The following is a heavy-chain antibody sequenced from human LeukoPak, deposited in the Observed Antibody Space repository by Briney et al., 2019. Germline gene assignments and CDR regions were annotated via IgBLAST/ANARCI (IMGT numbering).Heavy chain of an antibody. J-gene: IGHJ4*02. D-gene: IGHD3-22*01. CDR2: INHSGST. CDR1: GGSFSGYY. V-gene: IGHV4-34*01. Sequence: SETLSLTCAVYGGSFSGYYWSWIRQPPGKGLEWIGEINHSGSTNYNPSLKSRVTISVDTSKNQFSLKLSSVTAADTAVYYCARARPKYYYDSSGPYFDYWGQGTLVTVSS. CDR3: ARARPKYYYDSSGPYFDY.